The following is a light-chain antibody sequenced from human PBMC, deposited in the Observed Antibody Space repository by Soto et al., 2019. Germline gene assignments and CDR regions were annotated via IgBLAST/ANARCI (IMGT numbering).Light chain of an antibody. CDR3: QQRSSWIT. CDR1: QSITSSF. V-gene: IGKV3D-20*02. Sequence: EIVLTQSPGILSLSPGERASLSCGASQSITSSFLAWYQQKPGQAPRLLIYGASSRATGIPARFSGSGSGTDFTLTISSLEPEDFAVYYCQQRSSWITFGQGTRLEIK. CDR2: GAS. J-gene: IGKJ5*01.